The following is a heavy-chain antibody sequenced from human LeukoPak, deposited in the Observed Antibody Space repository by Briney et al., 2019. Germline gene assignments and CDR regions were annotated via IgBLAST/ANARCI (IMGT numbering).Heavy chain of an antibody. Sequence: PSETLSLTCTVSGGSISSSSYYWGWIRQPPGKGLEWIGSIYYSGSTCYNPSLKSRVTISVDTSKNQFSLKLSSVTAADTAVYYCARNPQHYDILTGYLIRGSPYDYWGQGTLVTVSS. CDR1: GGSISSSSYY. D-gene: IGHD3-9*01. CDR3: ARNPQHYDILTGYLIRGSPYDY. CDR2: IYYSGST. J-gene: IGHJ4*02. V-gene: IGHV4-39*01.